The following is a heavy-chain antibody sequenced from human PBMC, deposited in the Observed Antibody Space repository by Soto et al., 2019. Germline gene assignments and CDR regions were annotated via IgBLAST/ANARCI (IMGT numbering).Heavy chain of an antibody. CDR2: IGSPDQT. D-gene: IGHD3-16*01. J-gene: IGHJ4*01. Sequence: EVQLLQSGGGLVQPGGSLRLSCVDSGLSFSVYAFNWVRQAPGKGLEWVSTIGSPDQTYYADSVKGRFTISRDNSKISVYTNTNSLRGEIVRINFWWPYITIGSGVLVQLCLRGKGSIVTVSP. CDR3: WPYITIGSGVLVQLCL. CDR1: GLSFSVYA. V-gene: IGHV3-23*01.